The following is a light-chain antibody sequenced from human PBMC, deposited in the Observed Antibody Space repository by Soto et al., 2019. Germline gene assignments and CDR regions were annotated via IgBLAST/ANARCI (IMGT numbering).Light chain of an antibody. CDR3: QQNYKNPPT. V-gene: IGKV1-39*01. J-gene: IGKJ4*01. Sequence: DIQMTQSPSSLSAYIGDRVTITCRASESISEYVNWYQQKLGKAPKLLIYAAATLQSGVPSRFRGSGSGTDFTLTITSLQSEDFAIYYCQQNYKNPPTFGGGTKVDI. CDR2: AAA. CDR1: ESISEY.